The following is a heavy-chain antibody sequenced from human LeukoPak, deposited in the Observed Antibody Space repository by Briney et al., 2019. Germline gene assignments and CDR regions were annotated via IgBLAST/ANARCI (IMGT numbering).Heavy chain of an antibody. Sequence: SETLSLTCTVSGGSISTYYWSWIRQPPGKGLEWIGYIYYSGSTSYNPSLKSRISISVDTFKNQFSLKLSSVTAADTAVYYCARDTGVVVGYFQHWGQGTLVTVSS. J-gene: IGHJ1*01. D-gene: IGHD2-15*01. CDR3: ARDTGVVVGYFQH. CDR1: GGSISTYY. V-gene: IGHV4-59*01. CDR2: IYYSGST.